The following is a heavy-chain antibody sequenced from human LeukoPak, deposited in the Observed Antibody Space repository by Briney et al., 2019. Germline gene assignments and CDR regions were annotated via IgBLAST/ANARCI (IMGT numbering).Heavy chain of an antibody. CDR1: GFTFSISA. Sequence: GGCLRLSCAAPGFTFSISAMSAVRQAPGKGLEWVSAISGRGGRTYSADSVKGRFTISRDNSKNTLYLQMNSLRAEDTAVYYCAKDQQIVGATTFDYWGQGTLVTVSS. J-gene: IGHJ4*02. D-gene: IGHD1-26*01. CDR2: ISGRGGRT. CDR3: AKDQQIVGATTFDY. V-gene: IGHV3-23*01.